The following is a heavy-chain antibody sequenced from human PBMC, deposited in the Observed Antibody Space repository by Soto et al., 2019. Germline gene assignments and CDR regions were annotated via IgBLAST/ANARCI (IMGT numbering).Heavy chain of an antibody. D-gene: IGHD4-17*01. CDR1: GGSISSGGYS. J-gene: IGHJ4*02. CDR3: ASSYGDYAPIDY. Sequence: QLQLQESGSGLVKPSQTLSLTCAVSGGSISSGGYSWSWIRQPPGKGLEWIGYIYHSGSTYYNPSLKSRXXLXVXXAKNQFSLKLSSVTAADTAVYYCASSYGDYAPIDYWGQGTLVTVSS. CDR2: IYHSGST. V-gene: IGHV4-30-2*01.